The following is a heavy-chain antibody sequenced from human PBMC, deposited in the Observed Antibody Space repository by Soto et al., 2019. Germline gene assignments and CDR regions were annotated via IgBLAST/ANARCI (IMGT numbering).Heavy chain of an antibody. D-gene: IGHD6-13*01. CDR1: GGSISSSNW. CDR3: ARDLSSSWAPFDY. CDR2: IYHSGST. Sequence: SETLSLTCAVSGGSISSSNWWSWVRQPPGKGLEWIGEIYHSGSTNYNPSLKSRVTMSVDKSKNQFSLKLSSVTAADKAVYYCARDLSSSWAPFDYWGQGTLDTVPS. J-gene: IGHJ4*02. V-gene: IGHV4-4*02.